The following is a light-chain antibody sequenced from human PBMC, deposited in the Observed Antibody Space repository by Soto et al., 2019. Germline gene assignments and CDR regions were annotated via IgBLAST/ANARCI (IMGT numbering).Light chain of an antibody. V-gene: IGLV1-47*02. J-gene: IGLJ3*02. Sequence: QSVLTQPPSASGTPGQRVTISCSGSGSNIGSHDVYWYQHLPGTAPKVLIYRNDQRPSGVPDRFSASRSGTSASLAISGRRSEDEADYYCVAWDDSLSGRVFGGGTKVTVL. CDR1: GSNIGSHD. CDR3: VAWDDSLSGRV. CDR2: RND.